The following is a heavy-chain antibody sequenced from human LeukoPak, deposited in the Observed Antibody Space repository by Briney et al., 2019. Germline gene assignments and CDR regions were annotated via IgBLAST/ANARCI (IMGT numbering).Heavy chain of an antibody. V-gene: IGHV3-23*01. J-gene: IGHJ5*02. D-gene: IGHD6-19*01. CDR1: EFTFSSYA. Sequence: GGSPRLSCAASEFTFSSYAMSWVRQAPGKGLEWVSAISGSGGSTYYADSVKGRFTISRDNSKNTLYLQMNSLRAEDTAVYYCAKSSGWYYGRNWFDPWGQGTLVTVSS. CDR2: ISGSGGST. CDR3: AKSSGWYYGRNWFDP.